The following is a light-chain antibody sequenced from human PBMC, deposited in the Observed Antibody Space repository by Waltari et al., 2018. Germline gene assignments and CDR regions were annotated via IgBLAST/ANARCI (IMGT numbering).Light chain of an antibody. Sequence: QSALTQPASVSGSPGQSITISCTGTSSDVGGYNYVSWYQQHPGEAPKLMIYEVHNRPSGVSNRVSGSKSGNTASLTISGLQAEDEADYYCSSYTGGGTWVFGGGTKVTVL. CDR3: SSYTGGGTWV. CDR2: EVH. J-gene: IGLJ3*02. V-gene: IGLV2-14*01. CDR1: SSDVGGYNY.